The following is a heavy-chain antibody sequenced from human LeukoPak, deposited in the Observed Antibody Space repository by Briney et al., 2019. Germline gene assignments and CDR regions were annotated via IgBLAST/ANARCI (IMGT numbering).Heavy chain of an antibody. CDR2: IYYRGST. Sequence: SETLSLTCTVSGGSLSSGSYDWSWIRQPPGKGLEWIGYIYYRGSTNYNPYLKSRVTISVDTSKNQFSLKLSSVTAADTAVYYCARARSGYDWDYWGQGTLVTVSS. CDR3: ARARSGYDWDY. V-gene: IGHV4-61*01. CDR1: GGSLSSGSYD. J-gene: IGHJ4*02. D-gene: IGHD5-12*01.